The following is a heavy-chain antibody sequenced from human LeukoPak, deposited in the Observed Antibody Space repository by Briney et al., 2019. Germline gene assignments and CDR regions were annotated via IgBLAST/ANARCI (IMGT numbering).Heavy chain of an antibody. J-gene: IGHJ6*03. CDR1: GGSFSGYY. V-gene: IGHV4-34*01. D-gene: IGHD3-3*01. CDR3: ARGRFLEWLLSYYYYYMDV. CDR2: INHSGST. Sequence: PSETLSLTCAVYGGSFSGYYWSWIRQPPGKGLEWIGEINHSGSTNYNPSLKSRVTISVDTSKNQFSLKLSSVTAADTAVYYCARGRFLEWLLSYYYYYMDVWGKGTTVTVSS.